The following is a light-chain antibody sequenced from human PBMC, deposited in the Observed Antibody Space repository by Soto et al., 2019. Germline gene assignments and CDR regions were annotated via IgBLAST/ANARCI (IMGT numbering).Light chain of an antibody. CDR2: EVS. Sequence: QSVLTQPASVSGSPGQSITISCTGTSSDVGGYNYVSWYQQRPGKAPKLMMYEVSNRPSGVSNRFSGSKSGNTASLTISGLQAEDEADYYCSSYTSSSTLLYVFGTGTKVTVL. J-gene: IGLJ1*01. CDR1: SSDVGGYNY. V-gene: IGLV2-14*01. CDR3: SSYTSSSTLLYV.